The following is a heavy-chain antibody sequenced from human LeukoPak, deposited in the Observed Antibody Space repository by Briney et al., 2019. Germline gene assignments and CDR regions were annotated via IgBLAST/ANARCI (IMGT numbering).Heavy chain of an antibody. V-gene: IGHV4-59*08. CDR2: ISETGSP. Sequence: SETLSLTCTVSGGPVNSYNWNWIRQPSGKGLEWIGYISETGSPKYNSSLENRVTLSLDTSKNLFSLNLRSATVADTAVYYCARQDALGKYPPPYYMDVWGKGTTVIVS. CDR3: ARQDALGKYPPPYYMDV. CDR1: GGPVNSYN. D-gene: IGHD3-16*01. J-gene: IGHJ6*03.